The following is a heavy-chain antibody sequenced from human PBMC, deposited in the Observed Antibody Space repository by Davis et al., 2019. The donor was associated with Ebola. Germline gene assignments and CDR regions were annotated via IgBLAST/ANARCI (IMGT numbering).Heavy chain of an antibody. V-gene: IGHV3-53*01. CDR3: VKGGWQQYFDY. D-gene: IGHD6-13*01. CDR2: IYGGGST. CDR1: GFTVSSNY. J-gene: IGHJ4*02. Sequence: PGGSLRLSCAVSGFTVSSNYMSWVRQAPGKGLEWVSVIYGGGSTYYADSVKGRFTISRDNSKNTLYLRMNSLRAEDTAVYYCVKGGWQQYFDYWGQGTLVTVSS.